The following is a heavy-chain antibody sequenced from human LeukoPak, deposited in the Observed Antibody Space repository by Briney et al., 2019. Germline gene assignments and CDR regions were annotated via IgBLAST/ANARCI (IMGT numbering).Heavy chain of an antibody. CDR3: AKDRWTEVDAFDI. J-gene: IGHJ3*02. D-gene: IGHD1-1*01. CDR2: ISGSGGST. V-gene: IGHV3-23*01. Sequence: GGSLRLSCEASGFTFRSYGMSWVRQAPGKGLEWVSAISGSGGSTYYADSVKGRFTISRDNSKNTLYLQMNSLRAEDTAVYYCAKDRWTEVDAFDIWGQGTMVTVSS. CDR1: GFTFRSYG.